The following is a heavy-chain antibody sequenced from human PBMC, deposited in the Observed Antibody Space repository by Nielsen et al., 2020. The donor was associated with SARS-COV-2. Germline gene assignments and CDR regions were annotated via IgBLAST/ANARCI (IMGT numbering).Heavy chain of an antibody. CDR2: IYSDDSA. CDR1: GFSVSSNY. Sequence: GESLKISCAASGFSVSSNYMSWVRQAAGKGLEWVSVIYSDDSASYADSVKGRFTISRDNSKNTLYLQMNSLRSEDTAVYYCARFDISRIRGVVALDDWGQGTLVTVSS. D-gene: IGHD3-10*01. J-gene: IGHJ4*02. CDR3: ARFDISRIRGVVALDD. V-gene: IGHV3-66*01.